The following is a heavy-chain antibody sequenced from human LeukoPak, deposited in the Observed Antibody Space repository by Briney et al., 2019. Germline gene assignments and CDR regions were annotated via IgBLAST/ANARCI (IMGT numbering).Heavy chain of an antibody. CDR3: VRGKRDYGGNSGITY. CDR1: GGSISSGDYY. J-gene: IGHJ4*02. V-gene: IGHV4-30-4*01. D-gene: IGHD4-23*01. CDR2: IYYSGST. Sequence: PSETLSLTCIVSGGSISSGDYYWSWIRQPPGKGLEWIGYIYYSGSTYYNPSLKSRVTISVDTSKNQFSLKLSSVTAADTAVYYCVRGKRDYGGNSGITYWGQGTLVTVSS.